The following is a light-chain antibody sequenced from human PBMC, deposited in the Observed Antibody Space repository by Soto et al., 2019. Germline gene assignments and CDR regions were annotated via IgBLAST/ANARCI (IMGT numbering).Light chain of an antibody. J-gene: IGKJ4*01. CDR3: QQYNSSSLT. Sequence: DIQMTHSPSTLSASVGDRVTITCRASQSISSWLAWYQQKPGKAPKLLIYDASSLESGVPSRFSGSGSGTEFTLTISSLQPDDFATYYCQQYNSSSLTFGGGTKVDIK. V-gene: IGKV1-5*01. CDR2: DAS. CDR1: QSISSW.